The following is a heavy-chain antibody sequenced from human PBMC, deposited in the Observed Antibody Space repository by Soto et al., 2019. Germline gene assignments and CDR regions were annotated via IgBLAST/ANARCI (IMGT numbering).Heavy chain of an antibody. CDR3: ARELLGSSSWYPYNWFDP. D-gene: IGHD6-13*01. CDR2: INHSGST. CDR1: GGSFSGYY. J-gene: IGHJ5*02. Sequence: SETLSLTCAVYGGSFSGYYWSWIRQPPGKXLEWIGEINHSGSTNYNPSLKSRVTISVDTSKNQFSLKLSSVTAADTAVYYCARELLGSSSWYPYNWFDPWGQGTLVTVSS. V-gene: IGHV4-34*01.